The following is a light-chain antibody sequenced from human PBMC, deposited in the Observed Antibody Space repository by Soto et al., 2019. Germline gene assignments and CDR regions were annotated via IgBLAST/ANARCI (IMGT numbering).Light chain of an antibody. CDR3: NSYRSTDTVV. Sequence: QSALTQPASVSGSPGQSITVSCTGTSNDVGGYNHVSWYQQHPGKAPKLIIYEVSYRPSGVSNRFSGSKSGNTASLTISGLQPEDEADYYCNSYRSTDTVVFGGGTKVTAL. CDR1: SNDVGGYNH. V-gene: IGLV2-14*01. CDR2: EVS. J-gene: IGLJ2*01.